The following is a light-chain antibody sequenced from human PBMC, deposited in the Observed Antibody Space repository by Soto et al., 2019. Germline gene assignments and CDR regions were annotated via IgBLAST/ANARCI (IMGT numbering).Light chain of an antibody. V-gene: IGLV1-40*01. Sequence: QSVLTQPPSVSGAPGQRLTISCAGTSSNIGAGFDVHWYQQLPGTAPKLLIYANDDRPSGVPDRFSGSTSGTSASLAITGLQAEDAADCYCQSYDNSLLAYVFGGGTKVTVL. CDR1: SSNIGAGFD. CDR3: QSYDNSLLAYV. J-gene: IGLJ2*01. CDR2: AND.